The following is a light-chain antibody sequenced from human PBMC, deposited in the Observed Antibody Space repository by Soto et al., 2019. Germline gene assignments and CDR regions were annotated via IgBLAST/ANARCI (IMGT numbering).Light chain of an antibody. J-gene: IGKJ3*01. CDR3: QQSDSTPLFT. Sequence: DIQMTQSPSSLSASVGDRVTITCRASQSISSYLNWYQQKPGKAPKLLIYAASSLQSGVPSRFSGSGSGTDFTLTISSLQPEDFATYYCQQSDSTPLFTFGPGTKVDI. CDR1: QSISSY. V-gene: IGKV1-39*01. CDR2: AAS.